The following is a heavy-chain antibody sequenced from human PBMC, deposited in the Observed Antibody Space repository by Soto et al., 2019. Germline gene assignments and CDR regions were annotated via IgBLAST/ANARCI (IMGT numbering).Heavy chain of an antibody. CDR1: GFTFSTYW. CDR2: ISTDGSST. CDR3: ARATGSNHPFDY. V-gene: IGHV3-74*01. D-gene: IGHD2-2*01. J-gene: IGHJ4*02. Sequence: EVQLVESGGGLVQPGGSLRLSCAATGFTFSTYWMHWVRQGPGKGLVWVSRISTDGSSTTYADSVKGRFTISRDNAKNTLYLQMNSLRAEDTAVYYCARATGSNHPFDYWSQGSLVTVSS.